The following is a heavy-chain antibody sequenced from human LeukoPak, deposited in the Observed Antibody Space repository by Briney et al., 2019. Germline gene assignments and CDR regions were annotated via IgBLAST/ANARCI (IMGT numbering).Heavy chain of an antibody. J-gene: IGHJ4*02. CDR2: ISSNRDTI. V-gene: IGHV3-48*04. D-gene: IGHD1-26*01. CDR1: GFTFDIYP. CDR3: ARDLDGSYYGGVY. Sequence: GGSLRLSCAAAGFTFDIYPMNSVRQAPGGGLEWISYISSNRDTIYYAASVKGRFTISRDNAKNSLYLQMYSLRAEDTAVYYCARDLDGSYYGGVYWGQGTLVTVSS.